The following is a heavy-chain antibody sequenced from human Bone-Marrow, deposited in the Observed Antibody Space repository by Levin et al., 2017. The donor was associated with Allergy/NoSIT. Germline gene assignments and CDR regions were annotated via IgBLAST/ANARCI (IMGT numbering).Heavy chain of an antibody. CDR1: GLTFGNYA. J-gene: IGHJ4*02. CDR2: ISGNGDTT. V-gene: IGHV3-23*01. D-gene: IGHD3-3*02. Sequence: GSLRLSCAASGLTFGNYAMTWVRQTPGKGLEWVSTISGNGDTTFYADSVKGRFTISRDNSKNTVRLQMSRLSAEDTAVCYGAKGGHFSFFDYWGQGALVTVSS. CDR3: AKGGHFSFFDY.